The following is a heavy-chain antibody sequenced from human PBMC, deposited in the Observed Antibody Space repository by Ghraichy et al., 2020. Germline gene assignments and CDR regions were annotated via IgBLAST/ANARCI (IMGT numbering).Heavy chain of an antibody. Sequence: GGSLRLSCAATRFTFSSYGMHWVRQAPGKGLEWVAFIRYDGSNKYYADSVKGRFTISRDNSKNTLYLQMNSLRAEDTAVFYCAKDRQPYCSDGSCYSGIDYWGQGTLVTV. D-gene: IGHD2-15*01. CDR1: RFTFSSYG. CDR2: IRYDGSNK. J-gene: IGHJ4*02. CDR3: AKDRQPYCSDGSCYSGIDY. V-gene: IGHV3-30*02.